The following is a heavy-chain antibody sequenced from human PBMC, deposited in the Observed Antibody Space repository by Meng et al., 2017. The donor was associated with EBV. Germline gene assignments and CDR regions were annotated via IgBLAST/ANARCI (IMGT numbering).Heavy chain of an antibody. CDR3: NSGSHSPLDS. D-gene: IGHD1-26*01. J-gene: IGHJ4*02. V-gene: IGHV3-23*04. CDR2: ISATSVDT. Sequence: VGCGGTFVHRGGCLEIFLLRFGLRFRQLGTGGVRQRAGKGLEWVSGISATSVDTYSADSVKGRFAISRDNSKHTVTLHMNILRAEDTAIYYCNSGSHSPLDSWGQGTLVTVSS. CDR1: GLRFRQLG.